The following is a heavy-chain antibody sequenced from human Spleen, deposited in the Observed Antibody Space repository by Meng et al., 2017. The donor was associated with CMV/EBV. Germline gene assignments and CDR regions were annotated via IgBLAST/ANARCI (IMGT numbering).Heavy chain of an antibody. D-gene: IGHD3-3*01. CDR1: GYTFTNYG. CDR2: INANSGDT. Sequence: ASVKVSCKASGYTFTNYGINWVRQAPGQGLEWMGWINANSGDTYSAYSFQGRVTMTRDTSINTAYMEVSRLTSEDTAVYYCARLLYDFWSGRNPVYYYYGMDVWGQGTTVTVSS. J-gene: IGHJ6*02. V-gene: IGHV1-2*02. CDR3: ARLLYDFWSGRNPVYYYYGMDV.